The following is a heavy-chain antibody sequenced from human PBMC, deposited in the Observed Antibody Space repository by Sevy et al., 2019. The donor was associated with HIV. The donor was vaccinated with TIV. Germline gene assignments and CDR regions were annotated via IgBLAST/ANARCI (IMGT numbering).Heavy chain of an antibody. J-gene: IGHJ1*01. CDR2: ISYDGINK. CDR3: ALERLSSDVAEYFQN. D-gene: IGHD1-1*01. Sequence: GSLRLSCATSGFTFSSYSMHWVRQAPGKGLEWVATISYDGINKHYADSVKGRFTISRDNFKNSLSLQMNSLRAEDTAVYFCALERLSSDVAEYFQNLGQGTLVTVSS. CDR1: GFTFSSYS. V-gene: IGHV3-30-3*01.